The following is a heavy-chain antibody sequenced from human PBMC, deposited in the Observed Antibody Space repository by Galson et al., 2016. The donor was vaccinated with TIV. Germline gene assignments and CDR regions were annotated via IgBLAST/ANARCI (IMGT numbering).Heavy chain of an antibody. J-gene: IGHJ6*03. Sequence: CKASGGIFRSYAISWVRQAPGQGLEWMGGIIAIFGIPNYAQKFQGRVTITADESTTTAYMELSSLRSDDTAVYYCARGSSYYSNYLDVWGKGTTVTVSS. CDR1: GGIFRSYA. CDR3: ARGSSYYSNYLDV. V-gene: IGHV1-69*01. D-gene: IGHD3-3*01. CDR2: IIAIFGIP.